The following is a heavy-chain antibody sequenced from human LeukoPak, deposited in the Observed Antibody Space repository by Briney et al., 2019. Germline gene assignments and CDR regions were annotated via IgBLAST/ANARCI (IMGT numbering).Heavy chain of an antibody. CDR2: VHLSGST. J-gene: IGHJ4*02. CDR1: GGSISSTNW. CDR3: ARKGGDPLGIFDS. Sequence: SETLSLTCGVSGGSISSTNWWTWVRQPPGEGLEWIGEVHLSGSTNSNPSLKSRVTISIDKSKNQFSLKLISVTAADTAVYYCARKGGDPLGIFDSWGQGTLVTVSS. V-gene: IGHV4-4*02. D-gene: IGHD3-16*01.